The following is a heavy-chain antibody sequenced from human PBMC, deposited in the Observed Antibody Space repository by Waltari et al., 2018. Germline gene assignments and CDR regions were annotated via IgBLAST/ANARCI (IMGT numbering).Heavy chain of an antibody. J-gene: IGHJ4*02. Sequence: KPSETLSLTCTVSGGSGSISSYYWSWIRQPPGKGLEWIGYIYYSGSTNYNPSLKSRVTISVDTSKNQFSLKLSSVTAADTAVYYCARGSGWGGVDYWGQGTLVTVSS. CDR3: ARGSGWGGVDY. CDR2: IYYSGST. CDR1: GGSGSISSYY. V-gene: IGHV4-59*08. D-gene: IGHD6-19*01.